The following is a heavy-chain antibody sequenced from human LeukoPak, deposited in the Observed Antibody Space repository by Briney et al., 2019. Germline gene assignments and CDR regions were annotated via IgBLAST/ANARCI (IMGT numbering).Heavy chain of an antibody. CDR3: ARVPDYYDSSGYYPGYFDY. Sequence: SQTLSLTCTVSGGSISSGDYYWSWIRQPPGKGLEWIGYIYYSGSTYYNPSLKSRVTISVDTSKNQFSLKLSSVTAADTAVYYCARVPDYYDSSGYYPGYFDYWGQETLVTVSS. CDR2: IYYSGST. V-gene: IGHV4-30-4*01. CDR1: GGSISSGDYY. D-gene: IGHD3-22*01. J-gene: IGHJ4*02.